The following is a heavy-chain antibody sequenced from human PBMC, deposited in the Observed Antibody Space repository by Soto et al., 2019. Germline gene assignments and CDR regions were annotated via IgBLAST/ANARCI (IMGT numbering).Heavy chain of an antibody. Sequence: PSETLSLTCAVYGGSFSGYYWSWIRQPPGKGLEWIGEINHSGSTNYNPSLKSRVTISVDTSKNQFSLKLSSVTAADTAVYYCARVTEDIVVNWFDPWGQGTLVTVSS. CDR3: ARVTEDIVVNWFDP. CDR2: INHSGST. CDR1: GGSFSGYY. D-gene: IGHD2-2*01. J-gene: IGHJ5*02. V-gene: IGHV4-34*01.